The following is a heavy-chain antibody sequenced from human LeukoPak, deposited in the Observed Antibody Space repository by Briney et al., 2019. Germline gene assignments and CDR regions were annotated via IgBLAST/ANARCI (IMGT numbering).Heavy chain of an antibody. CDR2: IKQDGSEK. D-gene: IGHD3-22*01. V-gene: IGHV3-7*01. Sequence: PGGSLRLSCAASGFTFSSYWMSWVRQAPGKGLEWVANIKQDGSEKYYVDSVKGRFTVSRDNAKNSLYLQMNSLRAEDTAVYYCTSIDDTDAFDIWGQGTMVTVSS. J-gene: IGHJ3*02. CDR1: GFTFSSYW. CDR3: TSIDDTDAFDI.